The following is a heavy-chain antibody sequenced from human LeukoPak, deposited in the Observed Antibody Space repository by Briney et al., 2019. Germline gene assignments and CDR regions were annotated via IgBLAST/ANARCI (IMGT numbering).Heavy chain of an antibody. J-gene: IGHJ4*02. CDR1: GDSISSSNW. D-gene: IGHD6-19*01. Sequence: PSETLSLTCAVSGDSISSSNWWSWIRQPPEKGLEWIGEIYHSGSTNSNPSLKSRVTISVDTSKNQFSLKLSSVTAADTAVYYCASYSSGWYRGPYYFDYWGQGTLVTVSS. CDR3: ASYSSGWYRGPYYFDY. CDR2: IYHSGST. V-gene: IGHV4-4*02.